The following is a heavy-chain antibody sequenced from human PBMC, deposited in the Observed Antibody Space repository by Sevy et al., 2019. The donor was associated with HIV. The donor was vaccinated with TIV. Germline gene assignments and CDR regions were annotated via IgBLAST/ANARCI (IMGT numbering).Heavy chain of an antibody. CDR1: GFNFSPYA. CDR2: ISSDGSKR. CDR3: AKEGYYYDSRSSDWFDP. Sequence: GGSLRLSCAASGFNFSPYALHWVHQVPGKGLEWVGTISSDGSKRYYTDSVKGRFSISRDNSKNTLYLQMNNLTPEDTAVFYCAKEGYYYDSRSSDWFDPWGQGALVTVSS. V-gene: IGHV3-30*18. J-gene: IGHJ5*02. D-gene: IGHD3-22*01.